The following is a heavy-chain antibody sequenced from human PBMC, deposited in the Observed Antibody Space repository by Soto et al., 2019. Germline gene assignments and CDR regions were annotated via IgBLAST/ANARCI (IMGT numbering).Heavy chain of an antibody. CDR2: IYPGDSDT. CDR1: GYTFTIYC. CDR3: ARIPSTGPYYFDY. V-gene: IGHV5-51*01. Sequence: PGESLKISCKGSGYTFTIYCIGLVRQIPGKGLEWMGIIYPGDSDTRYSPSFQGQVTISADKSTSTAHLQWSSLKASDTAMYYCARIPSTGPYYFDYWGQGTLVTVSS. J-gene: IGHJ4*02. D-gene: IGHD1-1*01.